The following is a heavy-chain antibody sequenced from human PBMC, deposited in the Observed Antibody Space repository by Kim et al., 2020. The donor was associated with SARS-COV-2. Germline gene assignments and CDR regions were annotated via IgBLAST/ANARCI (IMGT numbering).Heavy chain of an antibody. CDR1: GFTFSSYE. CDR3: ARKGLYLSDSSSWFRYYYYMDV. D-gene: IGHD6-13*01. V-gene: IGHV3-48*03. CDR2: ISSSGTNI. J-gene: IGHJ6*03. Sequence: GGSLRLSCAASGFTFSSYEMNWVRQAPGKGLEWVSYISSSGTNIYYADSVKGRFTISRDNAKNSLYLQMNSLRAEDTAVYYCARKGLYLSDSSSWFRYYYYMDVWGKGTTVTVSS.